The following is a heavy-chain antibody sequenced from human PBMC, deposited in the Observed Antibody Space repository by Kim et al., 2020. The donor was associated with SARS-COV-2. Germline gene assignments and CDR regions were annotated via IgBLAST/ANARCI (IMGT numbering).Heavy chain of an antibody. V-gene: IGHV4-4*07. CDR1: GGSINNYY. CDR2: VHSSGMI. CDR3: ARDPFRSSFDA. J-gene: IGHJ5*02. D-gene: IGHD3-9*01. Sequence: SETLSLTCSVTGGSINNYYWIWIRQPAGKGLEWLGRVHSSGMITYNPSLRGRVTMSLDSSKNQFSLKLRSVTAADTAVYFCARDPFRSSFDAWGQGTLVSVSS.